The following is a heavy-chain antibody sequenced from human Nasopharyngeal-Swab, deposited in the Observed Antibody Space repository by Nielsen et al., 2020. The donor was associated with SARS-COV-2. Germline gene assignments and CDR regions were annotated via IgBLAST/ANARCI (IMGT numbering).Heavy chain of an antibody. J-gene: IGHJ6*02. CDR1: GGSISSYY. CDR3: ARLSGDYYYGMDV. CDR2: IYYSGST. Sequence: SETLSLTCTVSGGSISSYYWSWIRQPPGKGLEWIGYIYYSGSTNYNPSLKSRVTISVDTSKNQFSLKLSSVTAADTVVYYCARLSGDYYYGMDVWGQGTTVTVSS. V-gene: IGHV4-59*08. D-gene: IGHD2-8*02.